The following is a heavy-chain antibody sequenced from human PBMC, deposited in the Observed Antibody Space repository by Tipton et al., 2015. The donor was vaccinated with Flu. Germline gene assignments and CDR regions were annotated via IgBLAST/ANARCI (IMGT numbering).Heavy chain of an antibody. D-gene: IGHD4-11*01. CDR1: GDFIGSAYY. V-gene: IGHV4-38-2*01. J-gene: IGHJ5*02. CDR2: VHRSGSA. CDR3: ARRDFSNYVSDPKSWFDP. Sequence: LRLSCSVSGDFIGSAYYWDWIRQPPGRGLEWIGNVHRSGSAYYNPSLQSRVTISLDTSRSQFSLKLSSVTATDTAIYYCARRDFSNYVSDPKSWFDPWGQGTLVAVSS.